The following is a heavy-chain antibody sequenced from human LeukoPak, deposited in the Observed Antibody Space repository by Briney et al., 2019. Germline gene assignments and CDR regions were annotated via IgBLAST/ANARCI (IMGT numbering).Heavy chain of an antibody. CDR2: IYHSGST. CDR1: GGSISSGGYY. Sequence: SETLSLTCTGSGGSISSGGYYWSWIRQPPGKGLEWIGYIYHSGSTNYNPSLKSRVTISVDKSKNQFSLKLSSVTAADTAVYYCARAGFGELSLGAFDIWGQGTMVTVSS. V-gene: IGHV4-30-2*01. D-gene: IGHD3-10*01. J-gene: IGHJ3*02. CDR3: ARAGFGELSLGAFDI.